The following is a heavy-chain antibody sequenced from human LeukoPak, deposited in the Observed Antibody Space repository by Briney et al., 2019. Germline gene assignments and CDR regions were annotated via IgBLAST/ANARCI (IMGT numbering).Heavy chain of an antibody. CDR2: IYHSGST. J-gene: IGHJ4*02. V-gene: IGHV4-31*03. Sequence: PSETLSLTCTVSGGSISSGGYYWTWIRQHTGKGLEWIGYIYHSGSTHYNPSLKSRVSISVDTSKNQFSLNLRSVTAADTAVYYCARSRGSYEENFDCWGQGTLVTVSS. CDR3: ARSRGSYEENFDC. CDR1: GGSISSGGYY. D-gene: IGHD2-15*01.